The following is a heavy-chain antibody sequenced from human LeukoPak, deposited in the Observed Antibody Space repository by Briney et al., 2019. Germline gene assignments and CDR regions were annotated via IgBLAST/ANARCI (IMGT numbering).Heavy chain of an antibody. J-gene: IGHJ3*01. D-gene: IGHD2-2*03. CDR3: ARSRWILAYDALDA. CDR1: GFSVSTHY. V-gene: IGHV3-66*01. Sequence: PGGSLRLSCAASGFSVSTHYMSWVRQAPGKGLEWVSLIYSGGSTYYADSVRGRLTISRDTSKNILYLQMNSLRAEDTAVYYCARSRWILAYDALDAWGQGTMVTVSS. CDR2: IYSGGST.